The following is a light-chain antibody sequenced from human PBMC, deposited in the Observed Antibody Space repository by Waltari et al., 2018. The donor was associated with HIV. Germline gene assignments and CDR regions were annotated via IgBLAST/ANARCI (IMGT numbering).Light chain of an antibody. CDR1: RGSSNYE. V-gene: IGLV9-49*03. CDR3: GADHVSGTNFVYI. J-gene: IGLJ1*01. CDR2: VGPGGFVG. Sequence: QPVLTQPPSASASLGASITLTCTLSRGSSNYEVAWYQQRPGMGPRFVMRVGPGGFVGSRGDAIPDRFSGVGSGLNRYLTIKNIQEDDESDYYCGADHVSGTNFVYIFGPGTRVTVL.